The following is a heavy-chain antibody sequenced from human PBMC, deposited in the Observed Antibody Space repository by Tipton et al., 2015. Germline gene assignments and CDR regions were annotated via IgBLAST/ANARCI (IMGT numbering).Heavy chain of an antibody. CDR3: ARGPIEFRAFDM. CDR2: IYSGGIS. CDR1: GFTVSRNY. J-gene: IGHJ3*02. V-gene: IGHV3-53*01. D-gene: IGHD2-21*01. Sequence: SLRLSCAASGFTVSRNYTGWVRQAPGKGLEWVSLIYSGGISNYADFVKGRFTISRDNSKNTLFLQMNSLRADDTAVYFCARGPIEFRAFDMWGQGTMVTVSS.